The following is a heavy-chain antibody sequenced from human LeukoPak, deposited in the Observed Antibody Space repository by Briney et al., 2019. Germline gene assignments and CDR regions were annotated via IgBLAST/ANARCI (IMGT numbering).Heavy chain of an antibody. CDR3: ARDRGYCSSTSCRNWFDT. J-gene: IGHJ5*02. CDR2: INPNSGGT. V-gene: IGHV1-2*02. CDR1: GYTFTGYY. D-gene: IGHD2-2*03. Sequence: ASVKVCCKASGYTFTGYYMHWMRQAPGQGLEWMGWINPNSGGTNYAQKFQGRVTMTRDTSISTAYMEPSRLRSDDTAVYYCARDRGYCSSTSCRNWFDTWGQGTLVTVSS.